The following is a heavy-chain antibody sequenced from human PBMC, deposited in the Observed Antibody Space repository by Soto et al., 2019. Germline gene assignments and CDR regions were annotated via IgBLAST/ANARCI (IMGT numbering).Heavy chain of an antibody. CDR3: TRWQWYYDFWSGYKASHFDY. V-gene: IGHV3-15*07. CDR2: IKSKTDGGTT. D-gene: IGHD3-3*01. J-gene: IGHJ4*02. Sequence: GGSLRLSCAASGFTFSNAWMNWVRQAPWKGLEWVGRIKSKTDGGTTDYAAPVKGRFTISRDDSKNTLYLQMNSLKTEDTAVYYCTRWQWYYDFWSGYKASHFDYWGQGTLVTVSS. CDR1: GFTFSNAW.